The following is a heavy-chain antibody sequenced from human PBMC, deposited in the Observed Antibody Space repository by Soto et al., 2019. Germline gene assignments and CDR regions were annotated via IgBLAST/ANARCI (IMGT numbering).Heavy chain of an antibody. D-gene: IGHD3-3*01. Sequence: GGSLRLSCAASGFTFSVYGMHWVRQAPGKGLEWVAVISSEGSSQHYADSVRGRFSISRDNAKNTVSLLMNSLRAEDTAVYYCAKTITTIGVSSFSGGRRGRGALLDYWGKGALVTVSS. CDR3: AKTITTIGVSSFSGGRRGRGALLDY. CDR1: GFTFSVYG. J-gene: IGHJ4*02. V-gene: IGHV3-30*18. CDR2: ISSEGSSQ.